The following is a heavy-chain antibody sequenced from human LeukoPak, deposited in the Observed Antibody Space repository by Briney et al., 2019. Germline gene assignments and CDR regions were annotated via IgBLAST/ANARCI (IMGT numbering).Heavy chain of an antibody. D-gene: IGHD6-13*01. Sequence: GRSLRLSCAASGFTFSSYAMHWVRQAPGKGLEWVAVISYDGSNKYYADSVKGRFTISRDNSKNTLYLQMNSLRAEDTAVYYCARSLGGYSSPLVAPGFDYWGQGTLVTVSS. CDR1: GFTFSSYA. CDR2: ISYDGSNK. CDR3: ARSLGGYSSPLVAPGFDY. V-gene: IGHV3-30-3*01. J-gene: IGHJ4*02.